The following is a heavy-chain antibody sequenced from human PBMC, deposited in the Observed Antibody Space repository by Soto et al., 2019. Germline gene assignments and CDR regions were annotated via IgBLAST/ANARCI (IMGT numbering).Heavy chain of an antibody. CDR2: ISGSGGST. Sequence: GGSLRLSCAASGFTFSGYAMSWVRQAPGKGLEWVSAISGSGGSTYYADSVKGRFTISRDNSKNTLYLQMNSLRAEDTAVYYCAKGGDWNYVSFFDYWGQGTLVTVSS. CDR1: GFTFSGYA. CDR3: AKGGDWNYVSFFDY. D-gene: IGHD1-7*01. J-gene: IGHJ4*02. V-gene: IGHV3-23*01.